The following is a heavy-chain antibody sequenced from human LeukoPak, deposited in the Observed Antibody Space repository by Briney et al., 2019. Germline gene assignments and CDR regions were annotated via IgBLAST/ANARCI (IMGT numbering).Heavy chain of an antibody. V-gene: IGHV3-30*02. J-gene: IGHJ4*02. CDR3: AVGPRYYGSGSYPIDY. CDR2: IRYDGSNK. Sequence: SGGSLRLSCAASGFTFSSYGMHWVRQAPGKGLEWVAFIRYDGSNKYYADSVKGRFTISRDNSKNTLYLQMGSLRAEDMAVYYCAVGPRYYGSGSYPIDYWGQGTLVTVSS. D-gene: IGHD3-10*01. CDR1: GFTFSSYG.